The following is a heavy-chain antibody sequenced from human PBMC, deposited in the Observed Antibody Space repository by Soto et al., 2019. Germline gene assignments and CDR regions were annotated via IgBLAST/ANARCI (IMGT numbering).Heavy chain of an antibody. J-gene: IGHJ4*02. D-gene: IGHD1-26*01. CDR1: GGSINSGDYS. CDR2: IYHTGTT. Sequence: PSETLSLTCTVSGGSINSGDYSWTCIRQPPGKGLEWIGYIYHTGTTYYNTSLKSRVTISVDRSKNQFSLKLSSVTAADTAVYYCARRYGSAIDYWGQGNLVTVSS. V-gene: IGHV4-30-2*01. CDR3: ARRYGSAIDY.